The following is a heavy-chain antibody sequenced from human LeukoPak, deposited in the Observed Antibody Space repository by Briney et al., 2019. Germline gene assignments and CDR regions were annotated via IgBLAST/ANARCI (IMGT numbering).Heavy chain of an antibody. D-gene: IGHD1-26*01. J-gene: IGHJ6*03. CDR1: GFTFSSYG. Sequence: GGSLRLSCAVSGFTFSSYGMHWVRQAPGKGLEWVAFIRYDGSNKYYADSVKGRFTISRDNSKNTLYLQMNSLRAEDTAVYYCAKDGELLALNYYYYYYMDVWGKGTTVTVSS. CDR2: IRYDGSNK. V-gene: IGHV3-30*02. CDR3: AKDGELLALNYYYYYYMDV.